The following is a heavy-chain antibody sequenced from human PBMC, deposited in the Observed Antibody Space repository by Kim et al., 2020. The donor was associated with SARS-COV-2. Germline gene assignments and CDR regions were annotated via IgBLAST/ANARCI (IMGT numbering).Heavy chain of an antibody. J-gene: IGHJ5*02. CDR2: ISGGGGST. V-gene: IGHV3-23*01. CDR3: AKELRVAKDTTARDLFDP. CDR1: GFTFTTYT. D-gene: IGHD1-26*01. Sequence: GGSLRLSCVASGFTFTTYTMNWVRQAPGKGLEWVSGISGGGGSTYYTDSVKGRFTISRDNSKNRLYLQMNSLRVEDTAVYYCAKELRVAKDTTARDLFDPWGQGTLVTVSS.